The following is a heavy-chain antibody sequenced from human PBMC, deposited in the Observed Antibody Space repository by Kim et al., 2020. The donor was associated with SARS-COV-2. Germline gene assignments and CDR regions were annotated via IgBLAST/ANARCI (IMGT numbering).Heavy chain of an antibody. Sequence: SETLSLTCAVSGGSISSSNWWSWVRQPPGKGLEWIGEIYHSGSTNYNPSLKSRVTISVDKSKNQFSLKLSSVTAADTAVYYCARSPSTVTQTLTYYFDYWGQGTLVTVSS. CDR3: ARSPSTVTQTLTYYFDY. J-gene: IGHJ4*02. D-gene: IGHD4-17*01. CDR1: GGSISSSNW. V-gene: IGHV4-4*02. CDR2: IYHSGST.